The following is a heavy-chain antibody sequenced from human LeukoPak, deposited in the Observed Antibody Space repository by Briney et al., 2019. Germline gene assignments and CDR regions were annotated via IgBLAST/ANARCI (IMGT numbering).Heavy chain of an antibody. CDR1: GFTFTGYY. V-gene: IGHV1-2*06. Sequence: GASVKLSCKASGFTFTGYYMHWVRQAPGQGLEWMGRINPNSGATNYAQKLQCRVTMTRDTSFSTAYMERSRLRSDDTAVYYCARSRSMKGYSYGDAFDIWGQGTMVTVSS. J-gene: IGHJ3*02. D-gene: IGHD5-18*01. CDR2: INPNSGAT. CDR3: ARSRSMKGYSYGDAFDI.